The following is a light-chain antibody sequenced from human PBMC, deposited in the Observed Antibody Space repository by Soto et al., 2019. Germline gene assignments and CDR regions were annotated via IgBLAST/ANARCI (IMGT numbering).Light chain of an antibody. Sequence: QSVLTQPPSASWTPGQRVTISFSGSSSNIGSNPVNWYQQLPETAPKLLIYGNNQRPSGVPDRFSGSKSGTSASLAISGLQSEDEADYYCAAWDDSLNGFVFGTGTKVTVL. J-gene: IGLJ1*01. CDR2: GNN. CDR3: AAWDDSLNGFV. CDR1: SSNIGSNP. V-gene: IGLV1-44*01.